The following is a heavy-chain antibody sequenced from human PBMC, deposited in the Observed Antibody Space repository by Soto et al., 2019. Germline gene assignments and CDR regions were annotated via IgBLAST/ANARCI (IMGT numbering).Heavy chain of an antibody. J-gene: IGHJ4*02. V-gene: IGHV3-23*01. CDR3: AKSQRPQWLIKKYFDD. CDR1: GFTFRSYS. Sequence: GGSLRLSCAASGFTFRSYSMSWVRQAPCKGLEWVATITGTGTSTYFADSVKGRFTISRDNSRNTLYLQLNSLRAEDKAVYYCAKSQRPQWLIKKYFDDWGQGELVTVS. CDR2: ITGTGTST. D-gene: IGHD6-19*01.